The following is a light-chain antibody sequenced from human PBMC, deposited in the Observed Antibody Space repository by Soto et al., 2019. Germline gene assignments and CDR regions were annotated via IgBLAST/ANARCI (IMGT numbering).Light chain of an antibody. Sequence: GDRVTITCRASQSISSWLAWYQQKPGKAPKLLIYDASSLESGVPSRFSGSGSGTESTLTISSLQPDDFATYYCQQYNSYSVTFXQGTKVDIK. CDR1: QSISSW. V-gene: IGKV1-5*01. J-gene: IGKJ1*01. CDR3: QQYNSYSVT. CDR2: DAS.